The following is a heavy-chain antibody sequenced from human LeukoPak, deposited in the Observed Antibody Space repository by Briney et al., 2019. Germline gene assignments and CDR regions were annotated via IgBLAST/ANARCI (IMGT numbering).Heavy chain of an antibody. J-gene: IGHJ4*02. D-gene: IGHD4-17*01. CDR3: AKAGVTTGVFDY. V-gene: IGHV3-23*01. CDR1: GFTFSSYS. Sequence: SGGSLRLSCAASGFTFSSYSMNWVRQAPGKGLEWVSGFSGNTGSTYYADSVKGRFTISRDNSKKTLYLQMNNLRAEDTAVYYCAKAGVTTGVFDYWGQGTLVTVSS. CDR2: FSGNTGST.